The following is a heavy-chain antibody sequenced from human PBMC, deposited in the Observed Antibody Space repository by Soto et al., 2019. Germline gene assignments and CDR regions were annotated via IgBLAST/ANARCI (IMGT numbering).Heavy chain of an antibody. CDR1: GYSFSNYW. CDR3: ASSVVVPSTMNYFDY. V-gene: IGHV5-51*01. Sequence: ESLKISCKGSGYSFSNYWIAWVRQMPGKGLEWRGIIFPADSDTKYSPSFQGQGTISADKSIRTAYLQWSSLKASDTAMYYCASSVVVPSTMNYFDYWGQGSLVTVSS. D-gene: IGHD2-15*01. CDR2: IFPADSDT. J-gene: IGHJ4*02.